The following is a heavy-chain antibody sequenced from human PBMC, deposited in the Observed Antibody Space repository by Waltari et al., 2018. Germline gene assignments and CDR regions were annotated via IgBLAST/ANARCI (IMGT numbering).Heavy chain of an antibody. CDR3: ARGWAYYDSSGYRY. D-gene: IGHD3-22*01. Sequence: QVQLQHWGAGLLKPSETLSLTCAVYGGSFSGYYWSWIRQPPGKGLEWIGEINHSGSTNYNPSLKSRVTISVDTSKKQFSLKLSSVTAADTAVYYWARGWAYYDSSGYRYWGQGTLVTVSS. CDR1: GGSFSGYY. J-gene: IGHJ4*02. CDR2: INHSGST. V-gene: IGHV4-34*01.